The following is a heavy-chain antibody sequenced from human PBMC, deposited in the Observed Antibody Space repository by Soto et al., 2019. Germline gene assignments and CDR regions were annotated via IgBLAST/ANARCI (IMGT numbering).Heavy chain of an antibody. J-gene: IGHJ6*02. D-gene: IGHD2-15*01. Sequence: QVQLVESGGGVVQPGRSLRLSCVASGFTFSSYIMHWVRQAPGKGLEWVAVISYDGNNKDYADSVKGRFTISRDNSKNTLYLQLSSLRAEDTAVYYCAGGDNYYGMGVWGPVNTGTV. V-gene: IGHV3-30-3*01. CDR3: AGGDNYYGMGV. CDR1: GFTFSSYI. CDR2: ISYDGNNK.